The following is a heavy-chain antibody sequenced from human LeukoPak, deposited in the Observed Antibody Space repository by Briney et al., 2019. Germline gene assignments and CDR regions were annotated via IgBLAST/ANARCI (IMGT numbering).Heavy chain of an antibody. CDR1: GFTFSSYS. V-gene: IGHV3-23*01. Sequence: PGRSLRLSCAASGFTFSSYSMNWVRQAPGKGLEWVSPISISAGTAYYADSVKGRFTISRDNSKNTLYLQMNSLRAEDTALYYCAKLGGDLWSGYLDYWGQGTLVTVSS. D-gene: IGHD3-3*01. J-gene: IGHJ4*02. CDR3: AKLGGDLWSGYLDY. CDR2: ISISAGTA.